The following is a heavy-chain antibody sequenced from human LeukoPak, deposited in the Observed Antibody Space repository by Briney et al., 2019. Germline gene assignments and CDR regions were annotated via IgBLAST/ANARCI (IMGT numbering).Heavy chain of an antibody. CDR2: ISYDGSNK. D-gene: IGHD6-13*01. CDR1: GFTFNSYT. Sequence: GGSLRLSCAASGFTFNSYTMSWVRQAPGKGLEWVAVISYDGSNKYYADSVKGRFTISRDNSKNTLYLQMNSLRAEDTAVYYCAKPPDSSSWYYFDYWGQGTLVTVSS. J-gene: IGHJ4*02. V-gene: IGHV3-30*18. CDR3: AKPPDSSSWYYFDY.